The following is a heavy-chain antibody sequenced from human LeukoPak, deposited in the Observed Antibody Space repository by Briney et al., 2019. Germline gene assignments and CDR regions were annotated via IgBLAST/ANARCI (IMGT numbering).Heavy chain of an antibody. J-gene: IGHJ6*03. CDR1: GYTFSMYY. D-gene: IGHD2-21*02. CDR3: ARGGMDIVVVTAIFPPYYYYMDV. Sequence: ASVKVSCKASGYTFSMYYMHWVRQAPGQGLEWMGIINPRSGSTTYAQKFQGRVTMTRDTSTSTVYMELSSLSSEDTAVYYCARGGMDIVVVTAIFPPYYYYMDVWGKGTTVTISS. CDR2: INPRSGST. V-gene: IGHV1-46*01.